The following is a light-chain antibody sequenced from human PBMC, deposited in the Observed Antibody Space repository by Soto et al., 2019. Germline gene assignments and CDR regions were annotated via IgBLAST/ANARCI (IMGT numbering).Light chain of an antibody. J-gene: IGLJ1*01. CDR2: EAN. V-gene: IGLV2-18*01. CDR3: SLYFSGRTYG. Sequence: QSALTQPPSVSGTPGQSVTISCTGTSSDGGSYNRLSWYQQPPGTAPKLIMYEANTRPSGVPDRVSGSKSGSTAAPTIARLQAEDEADYYCSLYFSGRTYGFRTGTKSPS. CDR1: SSDGGSYNR.